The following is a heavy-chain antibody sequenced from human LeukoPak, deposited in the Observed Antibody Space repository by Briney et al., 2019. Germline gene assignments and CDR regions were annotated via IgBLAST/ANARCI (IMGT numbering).Heavy chain of an antibody. V-gene: IGHV3-30*02. J-gene: IGHJ4*02. CDR3: AGGWYFDY. Sequence: GGSLRLSCAASGFTVSSNYMSWVRQAPGKGLEWVAFIRYDGGNKYYADSVKGRFTISRDNSKNTLYLQMNSLRAEDTAVYYCAGGWYFDYWGQGTLVTVSS. D-gene: IGHD3-16*01. CDR2: IRYDGGNK. CDR1: GFTVSSNY.